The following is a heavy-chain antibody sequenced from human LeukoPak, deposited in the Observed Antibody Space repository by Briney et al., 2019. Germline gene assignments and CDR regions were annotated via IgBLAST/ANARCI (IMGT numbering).Heavy chain of an antibody. J-gene: IGHJ4*02. V-gene: IGHV3-53*01. CDR3: TGGNPRPFDY. D-gene: IGHD3-16*01. CDR1: GFIVSANY. CDR2: IYIDETI. Sequence: GGSLRLSCAASGFIVSANYMTWVRQAPGQGPEWVSIIYIDETIYYADSVKGRFTISRDNSKNTVYLQMSSLTVDDTATYFCTGGNPRPFDYWGQGTLVTVSS.